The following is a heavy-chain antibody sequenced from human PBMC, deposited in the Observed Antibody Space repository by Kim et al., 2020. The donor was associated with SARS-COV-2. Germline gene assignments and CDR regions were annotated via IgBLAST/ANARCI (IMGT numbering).Heavy chain of an antibody. V-gene: IGHV1-18*01. CDR1: GYTFTDYG. CDR3: ARDVWSSSSTGPSFDY. J-gene: IGHJ4*02. CDR2: ISAYNGNT. Sequence: ASVKVSCKASGYTFTDYGISWVRQAPGQGLEWMGWISAYNGNTNYVQKVQGRVTMTTDTSTSTAYMELRSLRSDDAAMYFCARDVWSSSSTGPSFDYWGQGTLVTVSS. D-gene: IGHD6-6*01.